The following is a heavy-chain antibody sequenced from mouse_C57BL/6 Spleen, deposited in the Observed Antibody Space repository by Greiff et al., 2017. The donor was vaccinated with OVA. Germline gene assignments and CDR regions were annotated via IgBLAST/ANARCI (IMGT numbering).Heavy chain of an antibody. CDR1: GFTFSSYG. CDR2: ISSGGSYT. J-gene: IGHJ4*01. CDR3: ARRGGYDRNYYAMDY. V-gene: IGHV5-6*02. D-gene: IGHD2-2*01. Sequence: EVKLEESGGDLVKPGGSLKLSCAASGFTFSSYGMSWVRQTPDKRLEWVATISSGGSYTYYPDSVKGRFTISRDNAKNTLYLQMSSLKSEDTAMYYCARRGGYDRNYYAMDYWGQGTSVTVSS.